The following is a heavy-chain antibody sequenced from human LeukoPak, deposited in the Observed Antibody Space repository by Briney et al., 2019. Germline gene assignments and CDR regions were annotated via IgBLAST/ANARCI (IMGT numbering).Heavy chain of an antibody. Sequence: GASVKVSCKISGYTLTELSIQWVRQAPGKGLEWMGGFDPEDGETIHAQKFQGRVTMTEDTSTDTAYMELSSLRSEDTAMYYCARGSEVGATLGLYYFDYWGQGTLVTVSS. V-gene: IGHV1-24*01. CDR1: GYTLTELS. D-gene: IGHD1-26*01. CDR3: ARGSEVGATLGLYYFDY. CDR2: FDPEDGET. J-gene: IGHJ4*02.